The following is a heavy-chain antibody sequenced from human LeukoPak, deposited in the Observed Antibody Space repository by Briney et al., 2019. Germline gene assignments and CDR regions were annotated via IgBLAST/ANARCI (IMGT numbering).Heavy chain of an antibody. V-gene: IGHV3-30*04. CDR1: GFTFSSYA. CDR2: ISYDGSNK. CDR3: ARVFGAPFDWLLSYDAFDI. D-gene: IGHD3-9*01. J-gene: IGHJ3*02. Sequence: PGGSLRLSCAASGFTFSSYAMHWVRQAPGKGLEWEAVISYDGSNKYYADSVKGRFTISRDNSKNTLYLQMNSLRAEDTAVYYCARVFGAPFDWLLSYDAFDIWGQGTMVRVSS.